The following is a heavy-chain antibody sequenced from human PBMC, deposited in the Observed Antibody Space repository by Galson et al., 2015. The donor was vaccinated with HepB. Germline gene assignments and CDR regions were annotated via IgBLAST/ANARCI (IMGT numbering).Heavy chain of an antibody. CDR2: ISGSGAET. D-gene: IGHD2-8*02. Sequence: SLRLSCAASGFTFSNYAMSWVRQAPGKGLEWVSAISGSGAETYFLDSVKGRFTISRDNSKNTLYLQMNSLRAVDTALYFCARVGFCTGNCYRAFDIWGQGTMVTVSS. V-gene: IGHV3-23*01. J-gene: IGHJ3*02. CDR1: GFTFSNYA. CDR3: ARVGFCTGNCYRAFDI.